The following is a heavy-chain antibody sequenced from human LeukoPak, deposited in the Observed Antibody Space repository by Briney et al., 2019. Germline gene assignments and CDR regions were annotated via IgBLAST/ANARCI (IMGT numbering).Heavy chain of an antibody. J-gene: IGHJ4*02. CDR2: IYYSGST. Sequence: SETLSLTCTVSGGSISSYYWSWIRQPPGKGLEWIGYIYYSGSTNNNPSLKGRVTISVDTSKNQFSLKLSSVTAADTAVYYCARHVEQRLTPFDYWGQGILVTVSS. V-gene: IGHV4-59*08. CDR3: ARHVEQRLTPFDY. CDR1: GGSISSYY. D-gene: IGHD6-19*01.